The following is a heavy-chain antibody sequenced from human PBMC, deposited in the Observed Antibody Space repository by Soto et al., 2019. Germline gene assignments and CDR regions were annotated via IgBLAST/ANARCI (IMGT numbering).Heavy chain of an antibody. V-gene: IGHV3-23*01. D-gene: IGHD3-10*01. Sequence: EVQLLESGGGSVQPGGSLRLSCAASGFTFSNYAMTWVRQAPGKGLEWVSSMSGTAGNTYYADSVKGRFTISRDNFKNTLYLQMNSLRAEDTAVYYCAKKYYFGSGSYVFYFDYWGQGTLVTVSS. CDR2: MSGTAGNT. J-gene: IGHJ4*02. CDR3: AKKYYFGSGSYVFYFDY. CDR1: GFTFSNYA.